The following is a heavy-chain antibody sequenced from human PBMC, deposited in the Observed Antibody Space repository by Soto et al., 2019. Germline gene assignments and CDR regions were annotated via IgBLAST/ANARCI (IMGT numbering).Heavy chain of an antibody. CDR3: ARIVEYSSSPFDY. Sequence: SETLSLTCTVSGGSISSYYWSWIRQPPGKGLEWIGYIYYSGSTNYNPSLKSRVTISVDTSKNQFSLKLSSVTAADTAVYYCARIVEYSSSPFDYWGQGTLVTVSS. V-gene: IGHV4-59*08. CDR1: GGSISSYY. J-gene: IGHJ4*02. D-gene: IGHD6-6*01. CDR2: IYYSGST.